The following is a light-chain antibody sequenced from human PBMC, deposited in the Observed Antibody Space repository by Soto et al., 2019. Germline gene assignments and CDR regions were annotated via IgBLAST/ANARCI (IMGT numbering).Light chain of an antibody. CDR3: QQRSNWPT. V-gene: IGKV1-5*01. CDR2: DAS. CDR1: QSISSW. J-gene: IGKJ4*01. Sequence: DIQMTQSPSTLSASVGDRFTITCRASQSISSWLAWYQQKPGKAPKLLIYDASILESGVPSRFSGSGSGTEFTLTISSLQPDDFATYYCQQRSNWPTFGGGTKVDIK.